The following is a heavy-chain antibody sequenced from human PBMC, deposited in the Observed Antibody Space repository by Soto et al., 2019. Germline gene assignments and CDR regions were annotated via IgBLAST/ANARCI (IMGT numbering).Heavy chain of an antibody. Sequence: ASVKVSCKASGGTFSSYAISWVRQAPGQGLEWMGGIIPIFGTANYAQKFQGRVTITADESTSTAYMELSSLRSEDTAVYYCASAITGTTDYYGMDVWGQGTTVTVSS. CDR2: IIPIFGTA. CDR1: GGTFSSYA. D-gene: IGHD1-7*01. V-gene: IGHV1-69*13. CDR3: ASAITGTTDYYGMDV. J-gene: IGHJ6*02.